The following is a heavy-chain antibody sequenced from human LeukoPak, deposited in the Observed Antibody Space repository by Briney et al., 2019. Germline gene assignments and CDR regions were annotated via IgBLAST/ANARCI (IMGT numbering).Heavy chain of an antibody. CDR2: INHSGST. J-gene: IGHJ4*02. D-gene: IGHD6-19*01. V-gene: IGHV4-34*01. CDR3: ARSPYSSGWSGVDY. CDR1: GGSFSGYY. Sequence: SGTLSLTCAVSGGSFSGYYWSWIRQTPGKGLEWIVEINHSGSTNYNPALKSRVTISVDTSKNQFSLKLSSVTATDTAVYYCARSPYSSGWSGVDYWGQGTLVTVSS.